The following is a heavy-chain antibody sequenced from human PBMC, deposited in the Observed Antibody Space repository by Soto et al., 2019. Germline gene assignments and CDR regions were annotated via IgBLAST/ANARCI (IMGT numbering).Heavy chain of an antibody. CDR3: AREGSDWLLERWDDY. J-gene: IGHJ4*02. D-gene: IGHD3-9*01. Sequence: QVQLVQSGAEVKKPGASVKVSCKASGYTFTSYGISWVRQAPGQGLEWMGWISAYNGNTNYAQKLQGRVTMTTDTSTSTAYRERRSLRSDDTAVYYCAREGSDWLLERWDDYWGQGTLVTVSS. CDR2: ISAYNGNT. CDR1: GYTFTSYG. V-gene: IGHV1-18*01.